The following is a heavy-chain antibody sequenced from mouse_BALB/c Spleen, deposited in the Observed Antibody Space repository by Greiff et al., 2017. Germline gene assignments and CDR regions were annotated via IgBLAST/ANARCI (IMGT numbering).Heavy chain of an antibody. J-gene: IGHJ2*01. CDR1: GFSLTSYG. CDR3: ARGQGGSSYFDY. V-gene: IGHV2-9*02. Sequence: QVQLKESGPGLVAPSQSLSITCTVSGFSLTSYGVHWVRQPPGKGLEWLGVIWAGGSTNYNSALMSRLSISKDNSKSQVFLKMNSLQTDDTAMYYCARGQGGSSYFDYWGQGTTRTVSS. D-gene: IGHD1-1*01. CDR2: IWAGGST.